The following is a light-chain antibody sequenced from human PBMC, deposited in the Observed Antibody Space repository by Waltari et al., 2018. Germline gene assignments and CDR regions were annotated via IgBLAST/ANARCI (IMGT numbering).Light chain of an antibody. Sequence: DNQLTQSPSSLAASVGDRVTLTCRASQDIGGYLYRYQHQPGRAPKLLIYRTTILTTGLPSRFSGGASRTDYTLAITNLQPEDIATYYCQYYDNLPMFTFGPGTKVEIK. V-gene: IGKV1-33*01. CDR3: QYYDNLPMFT. CDR2: RTT. CDR1: QDIGGY. J-gene: IGKJ2*01.